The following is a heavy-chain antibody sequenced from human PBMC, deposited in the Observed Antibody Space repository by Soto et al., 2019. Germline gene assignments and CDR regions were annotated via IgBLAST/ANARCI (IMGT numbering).Heavy chain of an antibody. Sequence: SETLSLTCTVSGDSISGGASFWSWIRQPPGKGLEWIANVYYSGSSYYNPSLKSRLTISVDTTKNQFSLQLKSMTAADTAVYYCAKLSCTSSTCYFPGWFDPWGQGTLVTVSS. CDR1: GDSISGGASF. J-gene: IGHJ5*02. V-gene: IGHV4-31*03. CDR3: AKLSCTSSTCYFPGWFDP. D-gene: IGHD2-2*01. CDR2: VYYSGSS.